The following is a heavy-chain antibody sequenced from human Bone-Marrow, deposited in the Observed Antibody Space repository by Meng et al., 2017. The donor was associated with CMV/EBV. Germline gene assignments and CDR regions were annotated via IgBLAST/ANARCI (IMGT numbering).Heavy chain of an antibody. CDR2: IYSGGST. J-gene: IGHJ6*02. CDR3: ARDSNHNYYYYYGMDV. Sequence: GGSLRLSCAASRFTVSSNYMSWVRQAPGKGLEWVSVIYSGGSTYYADSVKGRFTISRDNSKNTLYLQMNSLRAEDTAVYYCARDSNHNYYYYYGMDVWGQGTTVTVSS. V-gene: IGHV3-66*01. CDR1: RFTVSSNY. D-gene: IGHD4-11*01.